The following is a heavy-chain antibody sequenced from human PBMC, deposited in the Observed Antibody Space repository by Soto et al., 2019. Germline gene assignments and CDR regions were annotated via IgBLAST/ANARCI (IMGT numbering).Heavy chain of an antibody. Sequence: QVQLVQSGGGVVQPGGSLRLSCAASGFSFSDSPLHWVRQAPGKGLDWVAVIFRDETNRRYADSVRGRFTISRDISKSILYLQMDSLRPEDTAIYYCAKSTANWGQGALVTVSS. CDR3: AKSTAN. V-gene: IGHV3-30-3*02. J-gene: IGHJ4*02. CDR1: GFSFSDSP. CDR2: IFRDETNR.